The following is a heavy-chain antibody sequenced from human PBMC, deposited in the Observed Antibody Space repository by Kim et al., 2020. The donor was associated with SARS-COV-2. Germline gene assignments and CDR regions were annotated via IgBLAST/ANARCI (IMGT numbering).Heavy chain of an antibody. D-gene: IGHD2-15*01. V-gene: IGHV4-34*01. CDR2: INHSGST. Sequence: SETLSLTCAVYGGSFSGYYWSWIRQPPGKGLEWIGEINHSGSTNYNPSLKSRVTISVDTSKNQFSLKLSSVTAADTAVYYCARGLQLWPWGYCSGGSCSRGKSNWFDPWGQGTLVTVSS. CDR1: GGSFSGYY. J-gene: IGHJ5*02. CDR3: ARGLQLWPWGYCSGGSCSRGKSNWFDP.